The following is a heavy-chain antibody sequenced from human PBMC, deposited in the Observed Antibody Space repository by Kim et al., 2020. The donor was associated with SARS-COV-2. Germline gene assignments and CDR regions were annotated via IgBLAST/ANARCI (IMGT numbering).Heavy chain of an antibody. CDR2: IYYSGST. D-gene: IGHD5-12*01. CDR3: ARRVEMATYFDY. V-gene: IGHV4-59*01. Sequence: SETLSLTCTVSGGSISSYYWSWIRQPPGKGLEWIGYIYYSGSTNYNPSLKSRVTISVDTSKNQFSLKLSSVTAADTAVYYCARRVEMATYFDYWGQGTLVTVSS. CDR1: GGSISSYY. J-gene: IGHJ4*02.